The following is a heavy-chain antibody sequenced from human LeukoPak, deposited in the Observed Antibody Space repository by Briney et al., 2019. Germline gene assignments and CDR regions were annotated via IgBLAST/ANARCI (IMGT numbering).Heavy chain of an antibody. Sequence: GGSLRLSCEASGFTFSNYGMNWVRQAPGKGLEWVSFTDTSGNYIYYGDSVKGRFTISRDNARNLLFLQMNGLRAEDTAVYYCASILRSSSGYYFDYWGQGTLVTVSS. V-gene: IGHV3-21*06. J-gene: IGHJ4*02. CDR1: GFTFSNYG. CDR2: TDTSGNYI. D-gene: IGHD3-10*01. CDR3: ASILRSSSGYYFDY.